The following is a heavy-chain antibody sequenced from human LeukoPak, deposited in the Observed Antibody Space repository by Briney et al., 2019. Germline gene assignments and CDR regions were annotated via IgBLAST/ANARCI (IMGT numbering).Heavy chain of an antibody. J-gene: IGHJ6*02. CDR3: ARPPKRGYYYGMDV. CDR2: INTNTGNP. Sequence: ASVKVSCKASGYTFTSYTMNWVRQAPGQGLEWMGWINTNTGNPTYAQGFTGRFVFSLDTSVSTAYLQISSLKAEDTAVYYCARPPKRGYYYGMDVWGQGTTVTVSS. V-gene: IGHV7-4-1*02. CDR1: GYTFTSYT.